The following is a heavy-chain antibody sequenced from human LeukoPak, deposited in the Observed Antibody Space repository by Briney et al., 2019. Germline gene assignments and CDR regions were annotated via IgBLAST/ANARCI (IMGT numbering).Heavy chain of an antibody. D-gene: IGHD2-2*01. Sequence: PGGSLRLTCAASGFTFSSYSMNWVRQAPGKGLEWVSYISSSSSTIYYADSVKGRFTISRDNAKNSLYLQMNSLRAEDTAVYYCARVVHSKGVPAATLLRGGYYYYMDVWGKGTTVIVSS. V-gene: IGHV3-48*04. CDR2: ISSSSSTI. J-gene: IGHJ6*03. CDR3: ARVVHSKGVPAATLLRGGYYYYMDV. CDR1: GFTFSSYS.